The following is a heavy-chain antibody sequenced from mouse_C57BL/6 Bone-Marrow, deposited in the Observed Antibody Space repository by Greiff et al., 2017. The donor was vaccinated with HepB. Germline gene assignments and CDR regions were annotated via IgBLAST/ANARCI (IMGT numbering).Heavy chain of an antibody. CDR2: IDPEEGET. CDR1: GFNIKDYY. D-gene: IGHD1-1*01. Sequence: VQLQQSGAELVKPGASVKLSCTASGFNIKDYYMHWVKQRTEQGLEWIGRIDPEEGETKYAPKFQGKATITADKSSNTAYLQLSSLTSEDTAVYYCALYGSSFGGYFDVWGTGTTVTVSS. V-gene: IGHV14-2*01. CDR3: ALYGSSFGGYFDV. J-gene: IGHJ1*03.